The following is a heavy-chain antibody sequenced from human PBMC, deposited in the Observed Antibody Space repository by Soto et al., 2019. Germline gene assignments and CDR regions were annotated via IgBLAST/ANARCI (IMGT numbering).Heavy chain of an antibody. CDR1: GFTFSDYY. CDR2: ISSSSSYT. Sequence: GGSLRLSCAASGFTFSDYYMSWIRQAPGKGLEWVSYISSSSSYTNYADSVKGRFTISRDNAKNSLYLQMNSLRAEDTAVYYCARVGSSSSDYFDYWGQGTLVTVYS. J-gene: IGHJ4*02. D-gene: IGHD6-6*01. CDR3: ARVGSSSSDYFDY. V-gene: IGHV3-11*06.